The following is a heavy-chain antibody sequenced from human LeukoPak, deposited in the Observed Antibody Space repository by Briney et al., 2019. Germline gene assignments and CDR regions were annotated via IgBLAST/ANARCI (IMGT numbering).Heavy chain of an antibody. Sequence: GGSLRLSCAAPGVIFDNYAIHWVRQAPGKGLEWVSLISGDGGSTFYADSVRGRFTISRDNTRKSLSLQMSSLSSEDTALYYCARESETSGWYDYWGQGTLVTVSS. D-gene: IGHD6-19*01. J-gene: IGHJ4*02. CDR3: ARESETSGWYDY. CDR2: ISGDGGST. CDR1: GVIFDNYA. V-gene: IGHV3-43*02.